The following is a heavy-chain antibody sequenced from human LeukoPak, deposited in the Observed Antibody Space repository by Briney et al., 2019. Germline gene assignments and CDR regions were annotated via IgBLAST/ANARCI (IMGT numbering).Heavy chain of an antibody. CDR2: ISSSNNYI. CDR1: GFTFSNYN. CDR3: ARRSPNYYFDK. Sequence: PGGSLRLSCAASGFTFSNYNMNWVRQAPGKGLEWVSSISSSNNYIYYADSVKGRFTISRDNAKNSLYLQMNSLRAEDTAVYYCARRSPNYYFDKWGPGNPLTVSS. V-gene: IGHV3-21*01. J-gene: IGHJ4*02.